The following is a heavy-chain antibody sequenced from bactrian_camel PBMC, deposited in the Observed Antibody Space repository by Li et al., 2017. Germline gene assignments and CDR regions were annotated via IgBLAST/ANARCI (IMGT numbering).Heavy chain of an antibody. V-gene: IGHV3S53*01. CDR1: GIAVSTYA. D-gene: IGHD2*01. CDR2: IATDGRT. Sequence: HVQLVESGGGSVQSGGSLRLSCGYSGIAVSTYALGWFRQAPGKEREGVAVIATDGRTRYADSVKGRFTISRDNAKSTVYLQMNSLKTEDMAMYYCTSGIPHVNWGQGTQVTVS. J-gene: IGHJ4*01. CDR3: TSGIPHVN.